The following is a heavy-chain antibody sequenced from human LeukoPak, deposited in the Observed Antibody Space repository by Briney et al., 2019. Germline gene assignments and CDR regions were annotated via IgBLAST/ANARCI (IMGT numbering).Heavy chain of an antibody. D-gene: IGHD6-19*01. V-gene: IGHV1-2*02. CDR1: GXTFTGYY. J-gene: IGHJ4*02. CDR2: IXPNSGGT. CDR3: ARDRTRTGYSSGWYHDY. Sequence: SCKASGXTFTGYYMHWVRQAPGQGLEWMGWIXPNSGGTNYAQKFQGRVTMTRDTSISTAYMELSRLRPDDTAVYYCARDRTRTGYSSGWYHDYWGQGTLVTVSS.